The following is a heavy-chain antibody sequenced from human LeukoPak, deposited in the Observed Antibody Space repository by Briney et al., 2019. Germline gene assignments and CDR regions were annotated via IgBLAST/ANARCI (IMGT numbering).Heavy chain of an antibody. CDR2: IYPGDSDT. V-gene: IGHV5-51*01. Sequence: GESLKISRKGSGYSFTSYWIGWVRPMPGKGLEWMGIIYPGDSDTRYSPSFQGQVTISADKSISTAYLKWSSLKASATAMYYCATPHSSGWYHFDYWGQGTLVTVSS. J-gene: IGHJ4*02. CDR3: ATPHSSGWYHFDY. D-gene: IGHD6-19*01. CDR1: GYSFTSYW.